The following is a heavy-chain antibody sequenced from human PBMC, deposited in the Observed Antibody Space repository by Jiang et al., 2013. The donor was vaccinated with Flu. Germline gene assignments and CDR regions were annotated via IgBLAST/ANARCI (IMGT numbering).Heavy chain of an antibody. Sequence: QSGSELKKPGASVKVSCKASGYTFTSYAMNWVRQAPGQGLEWMGWINTNTGNPTYAQGFTGRFVFSLDTSVSTAYLQISSLKAEDTAVYYCARDSLDPLMATINSIFFDYWGRGNPGHRLL. J-gene: IGHJ4*02. CDR3: ARDSLDPLMATINSIFFDY. CDR1: GYTFTSYA. CDR2: INTNTGNP. V-gene: IGHV7-4-1*02. D-gene: IGHD5-24*01.